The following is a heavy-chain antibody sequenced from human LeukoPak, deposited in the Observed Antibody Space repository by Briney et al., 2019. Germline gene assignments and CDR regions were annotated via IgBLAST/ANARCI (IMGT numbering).Heavy chain of an antibody. D-gene: IGHD5-18*01. CDR1: GYTFTSYY. J-gene: IGHJ4*02. CDR2: INPSGGST. V-gene: IGHV1-46*01. Sequence: ASVKVSCKASGYTFTSYYMHWVRQAPGQGLEWMGIINPSGGSTSYAQKFQGRVTMTRDTSTSTVYMELSSLRSEDTAVYYCARDSLPLLVMDTPYYFDYWGQGTLVTVSS. CDR3: ARDSLPLLVMDTPYYFDY.